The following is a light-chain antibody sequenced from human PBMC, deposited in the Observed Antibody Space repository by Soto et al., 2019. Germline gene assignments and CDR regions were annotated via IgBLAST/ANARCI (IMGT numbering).Light chain of an antibody. V-gene: IGKV1-39*01. CDR2: TAS. J-gene: IGKJ1*01. CDR1: QPISDY. CDR3: QQHYNTPRT. Sequence: DIQMTQSPSSLSASVGDRVTITCRTSQPISDYLNWYQQKPGKAPTLLIYTASNLQSGVPSRFSGSGSGTHFTLTISSLQPEYFATYYCQQHYNTPRTFGQGTKVEIK.